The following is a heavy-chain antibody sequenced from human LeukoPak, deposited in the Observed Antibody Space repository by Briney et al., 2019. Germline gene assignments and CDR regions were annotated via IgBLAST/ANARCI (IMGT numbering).Heavy chain of an antibody. CDR1: GYTFTSYA. V-gene: IGHV7-4-1*02. CDR2: INTNTRNP. CDR3: ARETYFYDSSGYFNWSDP. Sequence: ASVTVSFKASGYTFTSYAMNRVRQAPGEGLEWMGWINTNTRNPTYAQGFPGRFVFSLDTSVSTAYLQINSHKAEDTAVYFCARETYFYDSSGYFNWSDPWGQGTLVTVSS. D-gene: IGHD3-22*01. J-gene: IGHJ5*02.